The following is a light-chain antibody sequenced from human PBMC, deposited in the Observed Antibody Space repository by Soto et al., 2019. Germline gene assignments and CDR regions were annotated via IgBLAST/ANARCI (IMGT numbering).Light chain of an antibody. Sequence: DIQMTQSPSTLSASVGDRVTITCRASQSIGTWLAWYQQKPGKAPKLLIYKTSSLESGVSSRFSGSGSGTEFTLTISSLQPDDFAPYYCQQYNSSFGPGTKVDIK. J-gene: IGKJ3*01. CDR3: QQYNSS. CDR2: KTS. V-gene: IGKV1-5*03. CDR1: QSIGTW.